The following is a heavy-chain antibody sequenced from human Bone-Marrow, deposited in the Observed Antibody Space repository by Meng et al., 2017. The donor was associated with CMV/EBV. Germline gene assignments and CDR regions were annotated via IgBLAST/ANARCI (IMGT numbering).Heavy chain of an antibody. Sequence: GGSLRLSCAASGFTFGDYAMHWVRQVPGKGLEWVSGISWSSDAIGYAASVKGRFTMSRDNAKNSIYLQMNSLRPEDTALYYCAKDLTILGNTWYGDWYFELWGRGTLVTVSS. CDR3: AKDLTILGNTWYGDWYFEL. J-gene: IGHJ2*01. CDR2: ISWSSDAI. V-gene: IGHV3-9*01. D-gene: IGHD6-13*01. CDR1: GFTFGDYA.